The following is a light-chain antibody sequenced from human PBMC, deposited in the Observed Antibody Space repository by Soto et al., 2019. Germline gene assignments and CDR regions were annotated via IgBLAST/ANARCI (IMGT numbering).Light chain of an antibody. CDR3: MQGTDWPPYT. CDR1: QRLVYSDGNTY. CDR2: KVS. Sequence: DVVMPQSPLSLPVTLGQPASISCRSSQRLVYSDGNTYLSWFQQRPGQSPRRLIHKVSKRYSGVPDRFSGSGSDTDFTLIISRVEAEDGGVYYCMQGTDWPPYTFGQGPKLEIK. J-gene: IGKJ2*01. V-gene: IGKV2-30*01.